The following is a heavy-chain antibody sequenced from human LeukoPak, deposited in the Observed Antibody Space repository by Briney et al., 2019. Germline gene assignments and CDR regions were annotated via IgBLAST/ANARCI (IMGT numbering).Heavy chain of an antibody. Sequence: SETLSLTCTVSGGSISSSSYYWGWIRQPPGKGLEWIGSIYYSGSTYYNPSLKSRVTISVDTSKNQFSLKLSSVTAADTAVYYCARDQGGTTVNFDYWGQGTLVTVSS. J-gene: IGHJ4*02. CDR2: IYYSGST. V-gene: IGHV4-39*07. D-gene: IGHD4-17*01. CDR1: GGSISSSSYY. CDR3: ARDQGGTTVNFDY.